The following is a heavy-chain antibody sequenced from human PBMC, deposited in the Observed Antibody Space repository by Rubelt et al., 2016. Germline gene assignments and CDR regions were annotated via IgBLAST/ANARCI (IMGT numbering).Heavy chain of an antibody. CDR2: FYYSGST. D-gene: IGHD1-14*01. Sequence: QLQLQESGPGLVKPSQTLSLTCAVSGGSISSGGYSWRWIRQPPGKGLEWIGYFYYSGSTYYNSSLKSRVTISLDTSKNQFSRKLSSVTAADTAVYYCAASTARLTTDFDYWGQGTLVTVSS. CDR1: GGSISSGGYS. V-gene: IGHV4-30-4*07. J-gene: IGHJ4*02. CDR3: AASTARLTTDFDY.